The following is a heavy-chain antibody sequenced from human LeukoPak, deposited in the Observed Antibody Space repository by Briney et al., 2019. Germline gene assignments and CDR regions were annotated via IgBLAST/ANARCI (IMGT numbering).Heavy chain of an antibody. CDR2: IYHSGST. CDR3: ARGKPTYDFWSGYYKGPFYYYYGMGV. J-gene: IGHJ6*02. Sequence: SETLSLTCAVSGGSISSSNWWSWVRQPPGKGLEWIGEIYHSGSTNYNPSLKSRVTISVDTSKNQFSLKLSSVTAADTAVYYCARGKPTYDFWSGYYKGPFYYYYGMGVWGQGTTVTVSS. V-gene: IGHV4-4*02. D-gene: IGHD3-3*01. CDR1: GGSISSSNW.